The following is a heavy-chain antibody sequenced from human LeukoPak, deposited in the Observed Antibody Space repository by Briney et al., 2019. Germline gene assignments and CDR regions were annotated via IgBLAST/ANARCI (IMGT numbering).Heavy chain of an antibody. CDR2: INPNSGCT. D-gene: IGHD3-3*01. Sequence: ASVKVSCKASGYTFTVYYMHWVRQAPGQGLEWMGWINPNSGCTNYAQKFQGRVTMTRDTSISTAHMELSRLRSDDTAVYYCARDVDFWSGYDAFDIWGQGTMVTVSS. CDR3: ARDVDFWSGYDAFDI. V-gene: IGHV1-2*02. CDR1: GYTFTVYY. J-gene: IGHJ3*02.